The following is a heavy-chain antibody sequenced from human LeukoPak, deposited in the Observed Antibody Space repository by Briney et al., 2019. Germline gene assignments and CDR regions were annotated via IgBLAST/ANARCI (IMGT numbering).Heavy chain of an antibody. CDR3: ATDAGAAPFDY. D-gene: IGHD6-13*01. CDR1: GLTFSSFG. J-gene: IGHJ4*02. V-gene: IGHV3-33*01. Sequence: PGGSLRLSCAASGLTFSSFGVHWVRQAPGKGLEWVGVIWADGSNKYHADSVRGRFTISRDNSKNTLYLQMNSLRAEDTAVYYCATDAGAAPFDYWGQGTLVTVSS. CDR2: IWADGSNK.